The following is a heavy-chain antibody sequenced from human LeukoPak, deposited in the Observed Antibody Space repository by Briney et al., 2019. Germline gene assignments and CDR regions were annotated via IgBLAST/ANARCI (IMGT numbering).Heavy chain of an antibody. CDR3: ARFDSSSWAFDY. Sequence: GGSLRLSCAASGFTFSSYEMNWVRQAPGKGLEWVSYISSSGSTIYYADSVKGRFTISRDNAKNSLYLQMNSLRAEDTAVYYCARFDSSSWAFDYWGQGTLVTVSS. V-gene: IGHV3-48*03. CDR1: GFTFSSYE. J-gene: IGHJ4*02. CDR2: ISSSGSTI. D-gene: IGHD6-13*01.